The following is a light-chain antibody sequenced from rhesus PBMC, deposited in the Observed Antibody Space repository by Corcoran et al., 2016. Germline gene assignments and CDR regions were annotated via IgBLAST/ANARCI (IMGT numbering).Light chain of an antibody. Sequence: DIQMTQSPSSLSASVGDTVTITCQASQGISKYLAWYQQKPGKAPKLLIYDATPLQSGVPSRFSGSGAGTEFTRTLRSLQPEEFATYNCQQHNSYPRTFGQGTKVEIK. CDR1: QGISKY. CDR3: QQHNSYPRT. V-gene: IGKV1-25*01. J-gene: IGKJ1*01. CDR2: DAT.